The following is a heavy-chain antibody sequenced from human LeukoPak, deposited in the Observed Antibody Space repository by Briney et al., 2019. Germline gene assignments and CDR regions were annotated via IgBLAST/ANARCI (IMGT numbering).Heavy chain of an antibody. J-gene: IGHJ3*02. CDR3: SRLITGTTTAFDI. CDR1: GGSFSGYY. V-gene: IGHV4-34*01. D-gene: IGHD1-7*01. Sequence: SETLSLTCAVHGGSFSGYYWSWIRQPPGRGLEWIGEINHSGSTNYNPSLKSRVTMSVDTSKNQFSLKLSSVTAADTAVYYCSRLITGTTTAFDIWGQGTMVTVSS. CDR2: INHSGST.